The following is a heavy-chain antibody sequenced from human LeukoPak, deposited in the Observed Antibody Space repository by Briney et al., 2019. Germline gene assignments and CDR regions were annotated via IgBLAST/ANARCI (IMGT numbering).Heavy chain of an antibody. D-gene: IGHD4-17*01. J-gene: IGHJ4*02. CDR2: IGPGGGAT. CDR1: GFSFSDYH. Sequence: TGGSLRLSCAASGFSFSDYHMNWVRQAPGKGLEWVSYIGPGGGATFFADSVKGRFTISTDSAKNSLYLQMNTLRAEDTAVYYCAGINRYGDEDETLFDSWGQGTLVTVSS. CDR3: AGINRYGDEDETLFDS. V-gene: IGHV3-11*04.